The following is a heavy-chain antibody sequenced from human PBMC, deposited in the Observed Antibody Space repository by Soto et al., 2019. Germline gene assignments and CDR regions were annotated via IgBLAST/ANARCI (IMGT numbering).Heavy chain of an antibody. CDR3: AADYGGNSVGWYFDL. J-gene: IGHJ2*01. CDR2: IVVGSGNT. D-gene: IGHD4-17*01. V-gene: IGHV1-58*01. CDR1: GFTFTSSA. Sequence: SVKVSCKASGFTFTSSAVQWVRQARGQRLEWIGWIVVGSGNTNYAQKFQERVTITRDMSASTAYMELSSLRSEDTAVYYCAADYGGNSVGWYFDLWGRGTLVTVSS.